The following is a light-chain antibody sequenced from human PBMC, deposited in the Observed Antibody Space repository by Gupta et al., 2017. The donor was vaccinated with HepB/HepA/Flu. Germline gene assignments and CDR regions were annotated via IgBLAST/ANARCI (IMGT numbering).Light chain of an antibody. CDR1: QSVENRD. V-gene: IGKV3-20*01. CDR3: QQYETSPPGYT. CDR2: GAT. J-gene: IGKJ2*01. Sequence: IVWTQSAGTLSLSPGETATLSCRPSQSVENRDLTWYQQKPGQAPRLLIYGATTRATGIPARFSGSGSGTDFTLTISRLDPEDFAVYYCQQYETSPPGYTFGQGTKVESK.